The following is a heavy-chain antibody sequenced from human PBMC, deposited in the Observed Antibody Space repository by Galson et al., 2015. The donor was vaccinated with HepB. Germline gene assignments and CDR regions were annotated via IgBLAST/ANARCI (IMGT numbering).Heavy chain of an antibody. J-gene: IGHJ2*01. D-gene: IGHD3-10*01. CDR3: AKDRLGSGSYYFDS. V-gene: IGHV3-30*18. CDR1: GFTFSSSG. Sequence: SLRLSCAASGFTFSSSGMHWVRQAPGKGLEWVAVILHDGKDKYYAASVKGRFTVSRDNLNNTLYLQMNSLRSEDTAVYYCAKDRLGSGSYYFDSWGRGTLVTVSS. CDR2: ILHDGKDK.